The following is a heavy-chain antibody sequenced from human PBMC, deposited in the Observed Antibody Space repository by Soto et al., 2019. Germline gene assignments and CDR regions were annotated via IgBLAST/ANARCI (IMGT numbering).Heavy chain of an antibody. CDR3: VKDGRNLLESYYYYGTDV. D-gene: IGHD1-1*01. CDR1: GFTFSSYA. CDR2: ISSNGGST. Sequence: HPVGSLRLSCSASGFTFSSYAMHWVRQAPGKGLEYVSAISSNGGSTYYADSVKGRFTISRDNSKNTLYLQMSSLRAEDTAVYYCVKDGRNLLESYYYYGTDVWGQGALVTVSS. J-gene: IGHJ6*02. V-gene: IGHV3-64D*06.